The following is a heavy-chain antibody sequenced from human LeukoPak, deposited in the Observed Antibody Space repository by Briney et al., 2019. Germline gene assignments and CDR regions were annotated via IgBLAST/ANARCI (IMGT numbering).Heavy chain of an antibody. CDR3: ARGMWLGGAGVGV. CDR2: ISYDGSNK. Sequence: GRSLRLSCAASGFTFSSYAMHWVRQAPGKGLEWVAVISYDGSNKYYADSVKGRFTISRDNSKNTLYLQMNSLRAEDTAVYYCARGMWLGGAGVGVWGQGTLVTVSS. V-gene: IGHV3-30*04. D-gene: IGHD3-10*01. CDR1: GFTFSSYA. J-gene: IGHJ4*02.